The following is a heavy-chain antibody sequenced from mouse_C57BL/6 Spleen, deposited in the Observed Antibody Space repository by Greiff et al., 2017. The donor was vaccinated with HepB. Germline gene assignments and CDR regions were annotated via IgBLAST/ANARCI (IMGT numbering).Heavy chain of an antibody. CDR2: ISSGGSYT. CDR3: ARHLTGTGDY. V-gene: IGHV5-6*03. J-gene: IGHJ2*01. D-gene: IGHD4-1*01. CDR1: GFTFSSYG. Sequence: DVMLVESGGGLVKPGGSLKLSCAASGFTFSSYGMSWVRQTPDKRLEWVATISSGGSYTYYPDSVKGRFTISRDNAKNTLYLQMSSLKSEDTAMYYCARHLTGTGDYWGQGTTLTVSS.